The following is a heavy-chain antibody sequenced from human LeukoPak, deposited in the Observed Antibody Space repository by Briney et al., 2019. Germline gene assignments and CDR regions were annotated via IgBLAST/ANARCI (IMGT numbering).Heavy chain of an antibody. CDR2: ISGSGGST. CDR3: TKVAVAYCGGDCYTEFDY. V-gene: IGHV3-23*01. CDR1: VFTFSSYA. Sequence: GGSLRLSCAASVFTFSSYAMSWVRQAPGKGLEWVSAISGSGGSTYYADSVKGRFTISRDNSKNTLYLQMNSLRAEDTAVYYCTKVAVAYCGGDCYTEFDYWGQGTLVTVSS. D-gene: IGHD2-21*01. J-gene: IGHJ4*02.